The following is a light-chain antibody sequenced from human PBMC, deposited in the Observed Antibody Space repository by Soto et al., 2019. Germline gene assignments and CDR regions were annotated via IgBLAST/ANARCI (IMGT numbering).Light chain of an antibody. CDR3: LQINSYPYT. J-gene: IGKJ2*01. CDR2: AAS. CDR1: QGITTY. Sequence: IQLTQSPSSLPASVGDRVTITCRASQGITTYLAWYQQKPGKAPKLLIYAASALQSGVPSRFSGSGSGTDFTLTISRLQPEDFATYYCLQINSYPYTFGQGTKLEIK. V-gene: IGKV1-9*01.